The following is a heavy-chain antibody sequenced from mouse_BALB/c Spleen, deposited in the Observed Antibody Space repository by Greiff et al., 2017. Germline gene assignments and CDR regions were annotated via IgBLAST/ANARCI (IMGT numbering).Heavy chain of an antibody. CDR2: IDTSDSYT. CDR1: GYTFTDYW. Sequence: VQLQQPGAELVMPGASVKMSCKASGYTFTDYWMHWVKQRPGQGLEWIGAIDTSDSYTSYNQKFKGKATLTVDESSSTAYMQLSSLTSEDSAVYYCARYDYPYWGQGTTLTVSS. CDR3: ARYDYPY. D-gene: IGHD2-4*01. J-gene: IGHJ2*01. V-gene: IGHV1-69*01.